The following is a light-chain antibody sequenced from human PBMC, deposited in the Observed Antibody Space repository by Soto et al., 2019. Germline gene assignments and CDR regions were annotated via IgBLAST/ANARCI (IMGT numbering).Light chain of an antibody. V-gene: IGLV1-40*01. J-gene: IGLJ1*01. Sequence: QSVLTQPPSVSGAPGHRVTISCTGSSSNIGANYDVHWYQQLPGTAPKLLIYGNSNRASGVPDRFSGSKSGTSASLAITGLQAEDEADYYCQSYDSSLSGYVFGTGTKLTVL. CDR3: QSYDSSLSGYV. CDR1: SSNIGANYD. CDR2: GNS.